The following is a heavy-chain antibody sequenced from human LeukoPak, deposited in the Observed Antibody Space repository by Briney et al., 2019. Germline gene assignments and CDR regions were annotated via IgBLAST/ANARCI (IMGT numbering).Heavy chain of an antibody. D-gene: IGHD3-3*01. CDR2: ISSSSSDI. Sequence: GGTLRLSCAASGFTFSTHSMNWVRQAPGKGLEWVSCISSSSSDIKYADSVKGRFTISRDNAKNSLYLQLSSLRAEDTAVYYCARVPGGLEWANFDYWGQGTLVTVSS. CDR1: GFTFSTHS. V-gene: IGHV3-21*01. J-gene: IGHJ4*02. CDR3: ARVPGGLEWANFDY.